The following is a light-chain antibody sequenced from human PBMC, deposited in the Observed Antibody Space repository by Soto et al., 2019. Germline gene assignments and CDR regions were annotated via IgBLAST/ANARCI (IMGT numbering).Light chain of an antibody. CDR3: SSYTTCTTPGNV. V-gene: IGLV2-14*03. J-gene: IGLJ1*01. CDR1: SSDVGGYNY. CDR2: DVS. Sequence: QSVLTQPASVSGSPGQSVTISCTGTSSDVGGYNYVSWYQQHPGKAPKLMIYDVSNRPSGVSNRFSGSKSGNTASLTISGLQAEDEADYYCSSYTTCTTPGNVFGTGTKVTVL.